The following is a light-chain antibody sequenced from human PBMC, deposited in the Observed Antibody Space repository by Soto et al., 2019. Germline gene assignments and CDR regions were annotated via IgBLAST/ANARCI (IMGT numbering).Light chain of an antibody. J-gene: IGKJ5*01. CDR3: QQRSNWPIT. CDR2: DAS. Sequence: EIVLTQSPVTLSLSPGETATPSCRASQSISGYLAWYQQTPGQAPRLLIYDASNRATDIPARFSGSGSETDFTLTISSLEPEDFVVYYCQQRSNWPITFGQGTRLEIK. V-gene: IGKV3-11*01. CDR1: QSISGY.